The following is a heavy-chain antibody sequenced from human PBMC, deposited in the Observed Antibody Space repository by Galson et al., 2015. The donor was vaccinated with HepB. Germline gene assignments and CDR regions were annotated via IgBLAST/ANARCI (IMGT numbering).Heavy chain of an antibody. CDR2: IYYTGLT. J-gene: IGHJ3*01. CDR1: GGSITSGDYY. V-gene: IGHV4-31*03. Sequence: TLYLTCTVSGGSITSGDYYWTWIRQNQGKGLEWIGYIYYTGLTYSDPSLRRRVSIAVDTSKNQFSLNLTSVTAANPAVYYCARPLLVTTLAFDLWGQGTMVTVSS. CDR3: ARPLLVTTLAFDL. D-gene: IGHD4-17*01.